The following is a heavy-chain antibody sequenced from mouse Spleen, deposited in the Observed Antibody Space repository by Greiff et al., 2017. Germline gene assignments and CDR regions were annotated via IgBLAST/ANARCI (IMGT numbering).Heavy chain of an antibody. J-gene: IGHJ4*01. CDR1: GFNIKNTY. CDR2: IDPANGNT. CDR3: AREAYYGNYGDAMDY. V-gene: IGHV14-3*01. Sequence: EVQLVESVAELVRPGASVKLSCTASGFNIKNTYMHWVKQRPEQGLEWIGRIDPANGNTKYAPKFQGKATITADTSSNTAYLQLSSLTSEDTAIYYCAREAYYGNYGDAMDYWGQGTSVTVSS. D-gene: IGHD2-10*01.